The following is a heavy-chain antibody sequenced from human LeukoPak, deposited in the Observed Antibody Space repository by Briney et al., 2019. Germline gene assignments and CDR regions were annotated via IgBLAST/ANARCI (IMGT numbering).Heavy chain of an antibody. CDR1: GFTFSSYW. J-gene: IGHJ4*02. D-gene: IGHD4-17*01. Sequence: SGGSLRLSCAASGFTFSSYWMRWVRQAPGKGLEWVANIKQDGSEKYYVDSVKGRFTISRDNAKNSLYLRMNSLRAEDTAVYYCAREMTTVTQIDYWGQGTLVTVSS. V-gene: IGHV3-7*01. CDR3: AREMTTVTQIDY. CDR2: IKQDGSEK.